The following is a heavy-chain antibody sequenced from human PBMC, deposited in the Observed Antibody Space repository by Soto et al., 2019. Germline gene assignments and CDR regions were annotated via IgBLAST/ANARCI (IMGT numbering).Heavy chain of an antibody. CDR2: ISSSSSYI. D-gene: IGHD4-17*01. V-gene: IGHV3-21*01. J-gene: IGHJ4*02. Sequence: EVQLVESGGGLVKPVGSLRLSCAASGFTFSSYSMNWVRQAPGKGLEWVSSISSSSSYIYYADSVKGRFTISRDNAKNSLYLQMNSLRAEDTAVYYCARDGWGGTVTPYDYWGQGTLVTVSS. CDR1: GFTFSSYS. CDR3: ARDGWGGTVTPYDY.